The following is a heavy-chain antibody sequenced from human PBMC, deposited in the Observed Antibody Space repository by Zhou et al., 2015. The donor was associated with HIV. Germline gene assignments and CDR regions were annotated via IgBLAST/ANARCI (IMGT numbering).Heavy chain of an antibody. J-gene: IGHJ5*02. CDR3: ARDQAYDFWSGLRFDP. CDR1: GGTFSSYT. CDR2: IIPILGIA. V-gene: IGHV1-69*08. D-gene: IGHD3-3*01. Sequence: QVQLVQSGAEVKKPGSSVKVSCKASGGTFSSYTISWVRQAPGQGLEWMGRIIPILGIANYAQKFQGRVTITADKSTSTAYMELSSLRSEDTAVYYCARDQAYDFWSGLRFDPWGRREPVVTVSS.